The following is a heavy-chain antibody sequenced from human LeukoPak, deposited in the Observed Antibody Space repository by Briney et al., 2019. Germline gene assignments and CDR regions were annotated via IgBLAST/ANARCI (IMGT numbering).Heavy chain of an antibody. V-gene: IGHV3-33*01. D-gene: IGHD3-22*01. Sequence: PGGSLRLSCAASGFTFSSYGMHWVRQAPGKGLEWVSVIWYDGSNTYYADSVKGRFTISRDNSKNTLYLQMNSLRAEDTAVYYCARELLEAYYYESSGYPDYWGQGTLVTVSS. CDR2: IWYDGSNT. CDR3: ARELLEAYYYESSGYPDY. CDR1: GFTFSSYG. J-gene: IGHJ4*02.